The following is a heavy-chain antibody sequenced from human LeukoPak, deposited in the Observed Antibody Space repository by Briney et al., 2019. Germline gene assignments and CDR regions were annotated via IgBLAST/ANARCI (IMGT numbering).Heavy chain of an antibody. D-gene: IGHD3-22*01. J-gene: IGHJ4*02. CDR1: GGSFSGYY. CDR3: ARQIDSGYYF. Sequence: SETLSLTCAVYGGSFSGYYWSWIRQPPGKGLEWIGEINHSGSTNYNPSLKSRVTISVDTSKNQFSLKLSSVTAADTAVYYCARQIDSGYYFWGQGTLVTVSS. V-gene: IGHV4-34*01. CDR2: INHSGST.